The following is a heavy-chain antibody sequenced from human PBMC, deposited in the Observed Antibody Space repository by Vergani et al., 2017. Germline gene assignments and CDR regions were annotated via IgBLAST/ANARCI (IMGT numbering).Heavy chain of an antibody. J-gene: IGHJ4*02. CDR1: GYTFTNHH. CDR2: ITPGGST. Sequence: VQLVQSGTEVKKPGASVKIACKTSGYTFTNHHLHWVRQAPGQGLEWMGIITPGGSTDYGPKFQGRATMTRNTSTLTVYMDLTGLRSDDTAMYYCARTSSISESYYNGEWDYWGQGTLVVVSS. V-gene: IGHV1-46*03. D-gene: IGHD3-10*01. CDR3: ARTSSISESYYNGEWDY.